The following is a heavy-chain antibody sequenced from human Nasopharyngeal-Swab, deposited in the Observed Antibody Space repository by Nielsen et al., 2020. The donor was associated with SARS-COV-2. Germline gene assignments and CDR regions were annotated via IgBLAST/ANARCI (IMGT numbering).Heavy chain of an antibody. Sequence: GGSLRLSCAASGFTFSNAWMSWVRQAPGKGLEWVGRIKSKTDGGTTDYAAPVKGRFTISRDDSKNTLYLQMNSLKTEDTAVYYCTTQSPSLTIFGVPHDAFDIWGQRTMVTVSS. CDR2: IKSKTDGGTT. CDR1: GFTFSNAW. CDR3: TTQSPSLTIFGVPHDAFDI. V-gene: IGHV3-15*01. D-gene: IGHD3-3*01. J-gene: IGHJ3*02.